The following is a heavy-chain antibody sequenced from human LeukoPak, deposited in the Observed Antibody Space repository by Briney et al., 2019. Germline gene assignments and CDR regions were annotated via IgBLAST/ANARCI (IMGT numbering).Heavy chain of an antibody. J-gene: IGHJ3*02. Sequence: SSETLSLTCSVSGGSISSSSYYWSWIRQPPGKGLEWIGEINHSGSTNYNPSLKSRVTISVDTSKNQFSLKLSSVTAADTAVYYCARSVPKRPLFYSVWGSESAFDIWGQGTMVTVSS. V-gene: IGHV4-39*07. CDR2: INHSGST. CDR3: ARSVPKRPLFYSVWGSESAFDI. CDR1: GGSISSSSYY. D-gene: IGHD3-16*01.